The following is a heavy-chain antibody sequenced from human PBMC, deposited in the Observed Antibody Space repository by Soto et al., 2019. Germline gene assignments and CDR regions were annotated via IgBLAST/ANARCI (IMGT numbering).Heavy chain of an antibody. V-gene: IGHV3-23*01. CDR1: GFTFSSYA. J-gene: IGHJ5*02. CDR2: ISGSGGST. CDR3: AKVQDSGWDPTERGWFDP. D-gene: IGHD6-19*01. Sequence: QSGGSLRLSCAASGFTFSSYAMSWVRQAPGKGLEWVSAISGSGGSTYYADSVKGRFTISRDNSKNTLYLQMNSLRAEDTAVYYCAKVQDSGWDPTERGWFDPWGQGTLVTVSS.